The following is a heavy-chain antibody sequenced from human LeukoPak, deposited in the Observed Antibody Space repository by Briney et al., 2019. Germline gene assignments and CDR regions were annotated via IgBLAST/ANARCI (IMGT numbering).Heavy chain of an antibody. CDR2: ISGSGGST. D-gene: IGHD3-9*01. CDR1: GFTFSSYA. V-gene: IGHV3-23*01. Sequence: GRSLRLSCAASGFTFSSYAMSWVRQAPGKGLEWVSAISGSGGSTYYADSVKGRFTISRDNSKNTLYLQMNSLRAEDTAVYYCAKDVPIPQYYDILTGYAPDFDYWGQGTLVTVSS. J-gene: IGHJ4*02. CDR3: AKDVPIPQYYDILTGYAPDFDY.